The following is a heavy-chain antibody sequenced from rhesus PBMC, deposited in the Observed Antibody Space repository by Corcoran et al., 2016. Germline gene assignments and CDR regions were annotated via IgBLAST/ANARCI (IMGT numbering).Heavy chain of an antibody. CDR1: GGLIGSNY. J-gene: IGHJ4*01. Sequence: LQLQAWAPGVVTPSETSSPTSAVSGGLIGSNYWSWIRQPPGKGLEWMGRLSGRGGGTRYNPSRRSRVTISTDTPKNQFSLTLGTVTAAVTAMYYCARDSGNYGVQFAYWGQGVLVTVSS. CDR3: ARDSGNYGVQFAY. CDR2: LSGRGGGT. V-gene: IGHV4-173*01. D-gene: IGHD1-44*01.